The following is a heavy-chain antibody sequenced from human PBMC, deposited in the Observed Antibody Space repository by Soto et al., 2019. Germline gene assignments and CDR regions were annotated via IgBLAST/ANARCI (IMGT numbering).Heavy chain of an antibody. CDR3: TTSSPYDSSAPGYWYNYYYGMDV. V-gene: IGHV5-51*01. J-gene: IGHJ6*02. CDR2: IYPGDSDT. CDR1: GDSFTSSW. Sequence: GESLKISCKGSGDSFTSSWIGWVRQMPGKGLELLGIIYPGDSDTRYSPSFQGQVTTSADKSTSTLYLQMNSLKTEDTAVYYCTTSSPYDSSAPGYWYNYYYGMDVWGQGTTVTVSS. D-gene: IGHD3-22*01.